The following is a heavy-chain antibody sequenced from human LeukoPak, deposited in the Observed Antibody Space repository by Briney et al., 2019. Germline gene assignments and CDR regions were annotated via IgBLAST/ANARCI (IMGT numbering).Heavy chain of an antibody. D-gene: IGHD6-13*01. CDR2: ISFDGINK. CDR1: GINFNNSG. V-gene: IGHV3-30*03. Sequence: GGSLRLSCATSGINFNNSGMHWVRQAPGKGLEWVAIISFDGINKDYADSVKGRFTISRDNSQKTLFLQMNSLSVEDTAVYYCARDSDPGGYIAAAGTGFDYWGQGTLVTVSS. CDR3: ARDSDPGGYIAAAGTGFDY. J-gene: IGHJ4*02.